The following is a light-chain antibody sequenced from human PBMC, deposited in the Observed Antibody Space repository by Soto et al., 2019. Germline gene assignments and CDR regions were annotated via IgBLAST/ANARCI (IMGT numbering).Light chain of an antibody. CDR3: ASWEDRLNGLV. CDR1: SSNVGSNT. J-gene: IGLJ3*02. V-gene: IGLV1-44*01. Sequence: QSVLTQPTSASGTPGQRVTISCSGSSSNVGSNTVSWYQQLPGTAPKVLIYSDDKRPSGVPDRFSGSRSGSSASLAISGLQSGDEADYYCASWEDRLNGLVIGGGTKLTVL. CDR2: SDD.